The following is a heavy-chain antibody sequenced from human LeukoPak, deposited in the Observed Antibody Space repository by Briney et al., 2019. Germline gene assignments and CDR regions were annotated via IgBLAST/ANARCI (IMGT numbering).Heavy chain of an antibody. Sequence: GGSLRLSCAASGFTFSSYWMSWVRQAPGKGLEWVANIKQDGSEKCYVDSVKGRFTISRDNAKNSLYLQMNSLRAEDTAVYYCAREGRGYKVAKFDYWGQGTLVTVSS. CDR3: AREGRGYKVAKFDY. D-gene: IGHD3-22*01. V-gene: IGHV3-7*01. CDR2: IKQDGSEK. J-gene: IGHJ4*02. CDR1: GFTFSSYW.